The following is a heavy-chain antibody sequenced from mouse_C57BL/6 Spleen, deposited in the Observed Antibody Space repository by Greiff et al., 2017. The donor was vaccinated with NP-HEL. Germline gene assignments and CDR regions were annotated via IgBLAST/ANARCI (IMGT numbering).Heavy chain of an antibody. Sequence: VQLQQSGAELVRPGSSVKLSCKASGYTFTSYWMHWVKQRPIQGLEWIGNIDPSDSETHYNQKFKDKATLTVDKSSSTAYMQLSSLTSEDSAVYYCAREGGDYGSSPWFAYWGQGTLVTVSA. CDR2: IDPSDSET. CDR1: GYTFTSYW. J-gene: IGHJ3*01. V-gene: IGHV1-52*01. D-gene: IGHD1-1*01. CDR3: AREGGDYGSSPWFAY.